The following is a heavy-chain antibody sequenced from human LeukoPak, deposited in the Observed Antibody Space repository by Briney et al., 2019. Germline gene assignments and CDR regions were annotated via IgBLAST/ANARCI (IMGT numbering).Heavy chain of an antibody. J-gene: IGHJ4*02. CDR2: IIPILGIA. CDR1: GGTFSSYA. CDR3: ARESMAAQDYFDY. Sequence: GASVKVSCKASGGTFSSYAISWVRQAPGQGLEWMGRIIPILGIANYAQKFQGRVTITADKSTSTAYMELSSLRSEDTAVYYCARESMAAQDYFDYWGQGTLVTVSS. D-gene: IGHD6-6*01. V-gene: IGHV1-69*04.